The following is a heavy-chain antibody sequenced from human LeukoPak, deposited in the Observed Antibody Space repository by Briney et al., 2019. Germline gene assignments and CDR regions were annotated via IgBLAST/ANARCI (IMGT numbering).Heavy chain of an antibody. CDR2: IIPIFGTA. Sequence: SGKVSCKASGGTFSSYAISWVRQAPGQGLEWMGGIIPIFGTANYAQKFQGRVTITADESTSTAYMELSSLRSEDTAVYYCARGNYDFWSGYSLGDAFDICGQGTMVTVSS. V-gene: IGHV1-69*01. CDR3: ARGNYDFWSGYSLGDAFDI. J-gene: IGHJ3*02. D-gene: IGHD3-3*01. CDR1: GGTFSSYA.